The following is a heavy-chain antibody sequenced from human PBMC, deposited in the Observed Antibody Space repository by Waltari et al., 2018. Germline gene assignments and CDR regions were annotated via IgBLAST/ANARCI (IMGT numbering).Heavy chain of an antibody. J-gene: IGHJ3*02. V-gene: IGHV1-69*01. CDR1: GGTFSSYA. CDR2: IIPSFGTA. D-gene: IGHD2-15*01. Sequence: QVQLVQSGAEVKKPGSSVKVSCKASGGTFSSYAISWVRQAPGQGLEWMGGIIPSFGTANYAQKFQGRVTITADESTSTAYMELSSLRSEDTAVYYCARRYCSGGSCYGDAFDIWGQGTMVTVSS. CDR3: ARRYCSGGSCYGDAFDI.